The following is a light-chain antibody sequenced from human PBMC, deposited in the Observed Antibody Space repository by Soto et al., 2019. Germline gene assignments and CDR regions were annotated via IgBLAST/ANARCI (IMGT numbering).Light chain of an antibody. J-gene: IGKJ4*01. V-gene: IGKV3-20*01. CDR2: GAS. CDR1: QSVSSSY. CDR3: QQYDSSPLT. Sequence: EIVVTQSPGTLSLSPGERATLSCRASQSVSSSYLAWYQQKPGQAPRLLIYGASSRATGIPDRFSGSGSGTDVTLTISCLEPGDFAVYYCQQYDSSPLTFGGGTKVAIK.